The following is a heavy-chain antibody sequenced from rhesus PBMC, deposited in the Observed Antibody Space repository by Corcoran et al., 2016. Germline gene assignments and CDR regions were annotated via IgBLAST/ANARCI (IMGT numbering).Heavy chain of an antibody. V-gene: IGHV4-127*01. CDR1: GYSISSGYG. D-gene: IGHD2-27*01. J-gene: IGHJ5-2*02. Sequence: QVQLQESGPGLVKPSETLSLTCAVSGYSISSGYGWRWIRKPPGQGLEWIGDIGGSSGSTNHNTSRKSRGTIAKDTSKNQFSLKLSSVTAADTAVYYCARGYCSGMYCYADNSLDVWGRGVLVTVSS. CDR2: IGGSSGST. CDR3: ARGYCSGMYCYADNSLDV.